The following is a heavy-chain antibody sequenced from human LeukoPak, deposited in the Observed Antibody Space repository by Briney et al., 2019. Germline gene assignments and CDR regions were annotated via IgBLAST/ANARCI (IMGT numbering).Heavy chain of an antibody. V-gene: IGHV4-59*12. D-gene: IGHD3-22*01. J-gene: IGHJ4*02. CDR1: GGSISSYY. Sequence: SETLSLTCTVSGGSISSYYWSWIRQPPGKGLEWIGYIYYSGSTTYNPSLKSRVTISVDTSKNQFSLKLSSVTAADTAVYYCARGTYYYDSSGYPPSRFDYWGQGTLVTVSS. CDR2: IYYSGST. CDR3: ARGTYYYDSSGYPPSRFDY.